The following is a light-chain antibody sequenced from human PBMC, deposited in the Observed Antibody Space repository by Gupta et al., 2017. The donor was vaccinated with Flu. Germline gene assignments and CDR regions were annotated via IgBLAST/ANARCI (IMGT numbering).Light chain of an antibody. V-gene: IGLV3-21*02. CDR2: DDS. J-gene: IGLJ1*01. Sequence: PPSVSVAPVQTASITCGGNNSGSKSVHWYQQKPVQAPVLVVYDDSDRPSGMPERFSGSNSGNTATLTISRVEAGDEADYYCQVWDSSSDHYVFGTGTKVTVL. CDR1: NSGSKS. CDR3: QVWDSSSDHYV.